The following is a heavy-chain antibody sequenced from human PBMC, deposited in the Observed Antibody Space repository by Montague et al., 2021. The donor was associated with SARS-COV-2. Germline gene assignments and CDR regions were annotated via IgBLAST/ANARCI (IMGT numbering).Heavy chain of an antibody. CDR2: IYYSGRT. Sequence: SETLSLTCTVSGGSISSYYWNWIRQPPGKGLEWIGYIYYSGRTNYNPSCKSRVTISVDTSKNQFSLKLSSVTAADTAVYYCARGGGSGYRYYFDYWGQGSLVTVSS. CDR3: ARGGGSGYRYYFDY. CDR1: GGSISSYY. V-gene: IGHV4-59*01. D-gene: IGHD3-22*01. J-gene: IGHJ4*02.